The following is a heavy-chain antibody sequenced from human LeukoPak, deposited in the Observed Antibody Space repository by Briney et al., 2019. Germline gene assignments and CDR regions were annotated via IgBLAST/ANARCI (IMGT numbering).Heavy chain of an antibody. CDR3: ARGRRDGYKDDAFDI. D-gene: IGHD5-24*01. Sequence: SETLSLTCTVSGGSFSSYYWSWIRQPAGKGLEWIGRIYISGSTNYNPSLKSRVTMSVDTSKNQFSLKLRSVTAADTAVYYCARGRRDGYKDDAFDIWGQGTMVTVSS. V-gene: IGHV4-4*07. CDR1: GGSFSSYY. CDR2: IYISGST. J-gene: IGHJ3*02.